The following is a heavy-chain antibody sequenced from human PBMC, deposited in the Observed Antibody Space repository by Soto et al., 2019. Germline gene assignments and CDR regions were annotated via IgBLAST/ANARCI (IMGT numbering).Heavy chain of an antibody. CDR2: IKQDGSEK. Sequence: GGSLRLSCAASGFTFSSYWMSWVRQAPGKGLEWVANIKQDGSEKYYVDSVKGRFTISRDNTKNLLYLQMNSLRAEDTAVYYCARSPRITIFGVAILPDYYYYYYMDVWGKGTTVTVSS. J-gene: IGHJ6*03. V-gene: IGHV3-7*01. CDR1: GFTFSSYW. D-gene: IGHD3-3*01. CDR3: ARSPRITIFGVAILPDYYYYYYMDV.